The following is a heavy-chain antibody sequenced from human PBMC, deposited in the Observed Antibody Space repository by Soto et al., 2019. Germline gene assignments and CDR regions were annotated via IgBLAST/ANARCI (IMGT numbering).Heavy chain of an antibody. J-gene: IGHJ4*02. CDR1: GFTFSSYA. Sequence: PGGSLRLSCAASGFTFSSYAMHVVRQAAGKGPGWLAVKSYDESNKYYADSVKYRFTISRDNSKNTLYLQMNRLRAEDTAVYYCARDFDAAGPPYYFASGGQGTLVTVSS. D-gene: IGHD6-13*01. V-gene: IGHV3-30-3*01. CDR3: ARDFDAAGPPYYFAS. CDR2: KSYDESNK.